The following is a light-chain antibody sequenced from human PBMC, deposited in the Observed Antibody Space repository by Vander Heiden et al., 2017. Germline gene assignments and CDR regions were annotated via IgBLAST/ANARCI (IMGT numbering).Light chain of an antibody. CDR2: AAS. Sequence: DIQMTQSPSSLSASVGDRVTITCRASQSISNYLNWYQQKPGKAPKLLIYAASSLQSGVPSRFSGSGSGTDFTLTISSLKPEDFATYYCQQSYSTPQLTFGGGTKVEIK. V-gene: IGKV1-39*01. J-gene: IGKJ4*01. CDR3: QQSYSTPQLT. CDR1: QSISNY.